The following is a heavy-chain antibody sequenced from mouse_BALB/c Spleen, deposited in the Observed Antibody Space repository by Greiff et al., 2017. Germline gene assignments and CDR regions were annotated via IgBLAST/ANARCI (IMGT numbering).Heavy chain of an antibody. CDR2: IYPGNSDT. J-gene: IGHJ2*01. V-gene: IGHV1-5*01. CDR1: GYSFTSYW. Sequence: EVQLQQSGAELARPGASVKMSCKASGYSFTSYWMHWVKQRPGQGLEWIGAIYPGNSDTSYNQKFKGKAKLTAVTSASTAYMELSSLTNEDSAVYYCTRLLRYYFDYWGQGTTLTVSS. D-gene: IGHD1-1*01. CDR3: TRLLRYYFDY.